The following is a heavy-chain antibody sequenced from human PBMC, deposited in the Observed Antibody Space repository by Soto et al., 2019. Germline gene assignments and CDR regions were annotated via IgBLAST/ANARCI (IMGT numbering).Heavy chain of an antibody. D-gene: IGHD3-22*01. J-gene: IGHJ4*02. Sequence: GGSLRLSCAAAGFTSSSYGMHWVSQAPGKGLEWVAVISYDGSNKYYADSVKGRFTISRDNSKNTLYLQMNSLRAEDTAVYYCAKGTGSSGYCSDYWGQGTLVTVSS. CDR1: GFTSSSYG. V-gene: IGHV3-30*18. CDR3: AKGTGSSGYCSDY. CDR2: ISYDGSNK.